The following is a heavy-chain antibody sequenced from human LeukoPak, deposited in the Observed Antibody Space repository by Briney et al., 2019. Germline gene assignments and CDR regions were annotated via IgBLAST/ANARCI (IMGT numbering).Heavy chain of an antibody. D-gene: IGHD6-13*01. J-gene: IGHJ4*02. CDR2: IYPGDSDT. Sequence: GETLKISCNGSGYXFTSYWICWVRQMPGKGLEWMGIIYPGDSDTRYSPSFQGQVTISADKSISTAYLQWSSLKASDTAMYYCARARSSSSSDYWGQGTLVTVSS. CDR1: GYXFTSYW. V-gene: IGHV5-51*01. CDR3: ARARSSSSSDY.